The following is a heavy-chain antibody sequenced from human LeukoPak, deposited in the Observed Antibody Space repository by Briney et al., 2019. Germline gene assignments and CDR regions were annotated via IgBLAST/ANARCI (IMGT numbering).Heavy chain of an antibody. CDR3: ARYNSLLRGVTTSDY. J-gene: IGHJ4*02. Sequence: GTSVKVSCKASGYTFSNYDITWVRQAPGQGLEWMGTISGHNGDVNYAPKFQGRVTMTTDTSTTTAYMELRSLRFDDTAVYYCARYNSLLRGVTTSDYWGQGTLVTLSS. D-gene: IGHD3-10*01. CDR1: GYTFSNYD. V-gene: IGHV1-18*01. CDR2: ISGHNGDV.